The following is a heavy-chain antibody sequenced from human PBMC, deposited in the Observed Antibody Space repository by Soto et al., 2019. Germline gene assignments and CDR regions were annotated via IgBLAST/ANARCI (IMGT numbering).Heavy chain of an antibody. V-gene: IGHV1-69*01. CDR3: ARDSTVTSRYYYYGMDV. Sequence: QVQLVQSGAEVKKPGSSVKVSCKASGGTFSSYAISWVRQAPGQGLEWMGGIIPIFGTANYAQKFQGRVTITADQSTSTAYMELSSLRSEDTAVYYCARDSTVTSRYYYYGMDVWGQGTTVTVSS. CDR2: IIPIFGTA. CDR1: GGTFSSYA. D-gene: IGHD4-4*01. J-gene: IGHJ6*02.